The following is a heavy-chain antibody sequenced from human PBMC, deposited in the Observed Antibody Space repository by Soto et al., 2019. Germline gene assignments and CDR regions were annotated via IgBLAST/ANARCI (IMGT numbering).Heavy chain of an antibody. CDR1: GYTFTGYY. D-gene: IGHD3-3*01. CDR3: ARGLDPLFRFLEWLTIDY. V-gene: IGHV1-2*02. Sequence: ASVKVSCKASGYTFTGYYMHWVRQAPGQGLEWMGWINPNSGGTNYAQKFQGRVTMTRDTSISTAYMELSRLRSDDTAVYYCARGLDPLFRFLEWLTIDYWGQGTLVTVSS. CDR2: INPNSGGT. J-gene: IGHJ4*02.